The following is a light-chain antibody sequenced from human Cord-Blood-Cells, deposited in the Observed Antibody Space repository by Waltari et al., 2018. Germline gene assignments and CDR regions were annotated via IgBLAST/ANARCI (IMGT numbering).Light chain of an antibody. CDR3: SSYTSSSTLV. Sequence: QSALTQPASVSGSPGQSNTISCTGTSSDVGGSNYFPWYQQHPGQAPKLMIYDVSKRPSGVSNRFSGSKSGNTASLTISGLQAEDEADYYCSSYTSSSTLVFGGGTKLTVL. J-gene: IGLJ2*01. CDR1: SSDVGGSNY. CDR2: DVS. V-gene: IGLV2-14*01.